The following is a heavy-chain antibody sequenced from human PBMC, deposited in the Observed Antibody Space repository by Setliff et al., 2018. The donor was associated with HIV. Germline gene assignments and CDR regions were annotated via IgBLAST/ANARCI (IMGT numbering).Heavy chain of an antibody. D-gene: IGHD6-13*01. CDR3: ARGLGIAASGPMFDP. CDR1: GGTFSSYA. Sequence: ASVKVSCKASGGTFSSYAISWVRQAPGQGLEWMGWISTYNGNTDYPQNLQGRVTMSTDTSTNTAYMELRSLRSDDTAIYYCARGLGIAASGPMFDPWGQGTLVTVSS. CDR2: ISTYNGNT. V-gene: IGHV1-18*01. J-gene: IGHJ5*02.